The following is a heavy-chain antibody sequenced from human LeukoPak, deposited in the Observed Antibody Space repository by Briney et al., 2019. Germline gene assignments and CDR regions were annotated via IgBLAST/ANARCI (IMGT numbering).Heavy chain of an antibody. J-gene: IGHJ4*02. Sequence: GGSLRLPCAVSGITLSNYGMSWVRQAPGKGLEWVAGISDSGGRTNYADSVKGRFTISRDNPKNTLYLQMNSLRAEDTAVYFCAKRGVVIRVILVGFHKEAYYFDSWGQGALITVSS. CDR1: GITLSNYG. CDR2: ISDSGGRT. D-gene: IGHD3-22*01. V-gene: IGHV3-23*01. CDR3: AKRGVVIRVILVGFHKEAYYFDS.